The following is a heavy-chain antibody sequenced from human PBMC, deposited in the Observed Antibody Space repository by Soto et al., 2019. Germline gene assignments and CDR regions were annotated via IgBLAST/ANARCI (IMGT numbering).Heavy chain of an antibody. CDR2: IYYSGST. CDR3: ASTLLTGYSSGWPSPPNWFDP. D-gene: IGHD6-19*01. CDR1: GGSISSGGYY. Sequence: SETLSLTCTVSGGSISSGGYYWSWIRQHPGKGLEWIGYIYYSGSTYYNPSLKSRVTISVDTSKNQFSLKLSSVTAADTAVYYCASTLLTGYSSGWPSPPNWFDPWGQGTLGTVSS. J-gene: IGHJ5*02. V-gene: IGHV4-31*03.